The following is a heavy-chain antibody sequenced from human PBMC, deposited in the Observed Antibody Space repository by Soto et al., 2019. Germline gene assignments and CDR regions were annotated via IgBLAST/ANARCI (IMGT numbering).Heavy chain of an antibody. D-gene: IGHD4-17*01. CDR2: IIPILGIA. J-gene: IGHJ4*02. CDR1: GGTFSSYT. CDR3: ARHETLHGDYDY. V-gene: IGHV1-69*02. Sequence: SVKVSCKASGGTFSSYTISWVRQAPGQGLEWMGRIIPILGIANYAQKFQGRVTITADKSTSTAYMELSSLRSEDTAVYYCARHETLHGDYDYWGQGTLVTVSS.